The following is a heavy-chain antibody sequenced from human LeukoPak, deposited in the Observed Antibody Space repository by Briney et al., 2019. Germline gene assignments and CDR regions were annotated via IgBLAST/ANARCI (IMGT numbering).Heavy chain of an antibody. V-gene: IGHV1-18*01. J-gene: IGHJ4*02. Sequence: ASVKVSCKASGYSFTNYYITWVRQAPGQGLECIGCISGYNGNTNYAPTLQGRVTMTTDTYTSTTYMELRSLRSDDTAVYYCARNTGHRLVGTTNFFDYWGQGTLVTVSS. CDR1: GYSFTNYY. CDR2: ISGYNGNT. D-gene: IGHD1-26*01. CDR3: ARNTGHRLVGTTNFFDY.